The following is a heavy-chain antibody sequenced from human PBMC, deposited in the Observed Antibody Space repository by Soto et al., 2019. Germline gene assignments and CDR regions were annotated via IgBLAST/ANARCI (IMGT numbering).Heavy chain of an antibody. Sequence: ASVKVSFKASGYTFTSYGISWGRQAPGQGLEWMGWISAYNGNTNYAQKLQGRVTMTTDTSTSTAYMELRSLRSDVTAVYYCARVLVVVISVEAFDYWGQGTLVTVSS. V-gene: IGHV1-18*01. D-gene: IGHD3-22*01. J-gene: IGHJ4*02. CDR1: GYTFTSYG. CDR3: ARVLVVVISVEAFDY. CDR2: ISAYNGNT.